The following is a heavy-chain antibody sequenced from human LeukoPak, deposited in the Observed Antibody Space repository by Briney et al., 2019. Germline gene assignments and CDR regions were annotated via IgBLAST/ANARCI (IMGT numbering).Heavy chain of an antibody. CDR1: GYTFTSYG. J-gene: IGHJ4*02. Sequence: ASVKVSCKASGYTFTSYGISWVRQAPGQGLEWMGWISAYNGNTNYAQKLQGRITMTTDTSTNTAYMELRSLRSDDTAVYYCARDLGVAVAGLVGYWGQGTLVTVSS. CDR3: ARDLGVAVAGLVGY. V-gene: IGHV1-18*04. D-gene: IGHD6-19*01. CDR2: ISAYNGNT.